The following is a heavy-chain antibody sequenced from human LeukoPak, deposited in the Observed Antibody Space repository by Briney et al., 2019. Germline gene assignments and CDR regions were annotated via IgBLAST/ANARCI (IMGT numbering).Heavy chain of an antibody. CDR2: IIPIFGTA. V-gene: IGHV1-69*13. D-gene: IGHD6-6*01. CDR3: ARAGFALAPHRGTPFDY. J-gene: IGHJ4*02. CDR1: GGTFSSYA. Sequence: SVKVSCKASGGTFSSYAISWVRQAPGQGLEWMGGIIPIFGTANYAQKFQGRVTITADESTSTAYMELSSLRSEDTAVYYCARAGFALAPHRGTPFDYWGQGTLVTVSS.